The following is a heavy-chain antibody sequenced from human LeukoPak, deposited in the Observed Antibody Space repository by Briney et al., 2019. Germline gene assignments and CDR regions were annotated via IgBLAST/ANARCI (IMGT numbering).Heavy chain of an antibody. CDR2: ISTSSSYI. Sequence: GGSLRLSCAASGFTFDDYAMHWVRQAPGKGLEWVSSISTSSSYIYYADSVKGRFTISRDDAKNSLYLQMNSLRAEDTAVYYCARPRGNVEMAAIPFDYWGRGTLVTVSS. J-gene: IGHJ4*02. CDR1: GFTFDDYA. D-gene: IGHD5-24*01. V-gene: IGHV3-21*01. CDR3: ARPRGNVEMAAIPFDY.